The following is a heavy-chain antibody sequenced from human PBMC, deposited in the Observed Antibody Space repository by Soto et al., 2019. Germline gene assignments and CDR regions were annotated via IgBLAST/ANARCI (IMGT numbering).Heavy chain of an antibody. CDR2: INHSGST. V-gene: IGHV4-34*01. CDR1: GGSFSGYY. Sequence: QVQLQQWGAGLLKPSETLSLTCAVYGGSFSGYYWSWIRQPPGKGLEWIGEINHSGSTNYNPSLKSRVTISXDTSKNQFSXKXXSVTAADTAVYYCARRSAAGPWGQGTLVTVSS. J-gene: IGHJ5*02. CDR3: ARRSAAGP. D-gene: IGHD6-25*01.